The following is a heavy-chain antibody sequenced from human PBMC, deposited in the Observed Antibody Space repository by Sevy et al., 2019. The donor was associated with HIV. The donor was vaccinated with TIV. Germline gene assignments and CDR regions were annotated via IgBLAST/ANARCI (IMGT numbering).Heavy chain of an antibody. V-gene: IGHV2-5*02. Sequence: SGPTLVEPTQTLTLTCTFSGFSLTSSGVAVAWIRQPPGKALEWLGSIYWDDDKRYRPSLESRLTITQDTSKNQVVLTMINMDPVDTATYYCAHRPSLLSYDSTRYLFDYWGQGTLVTVSS. CDR3: AHRPSLLSYDSTRYLFDY. CDR1: GFSLTSSGVA. CDR2: IYWDDDK. D-gene: IGHD3-22*01. J-gene: IGHJ4*02.